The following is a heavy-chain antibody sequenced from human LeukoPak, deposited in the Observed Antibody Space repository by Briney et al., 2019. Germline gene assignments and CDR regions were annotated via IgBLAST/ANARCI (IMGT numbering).Heavy chain of an antibody. CDR1: GFTFSSYG. Sequence: GGSLRLSCAASGFTFSSYGMHWVRQAPGKGLEWVAFIRYDGSNKYYADSVKGRFTISRDNSKNTLYLQMNSLRAEDTAVYYCAREGAIDYDFWSGPIAFDIWGQGTMVTVSS. J-gene: IGHJ3*02. CDR2: IRYDGSNK. D-gene: IGHD3-3*01. CDR3: AREGAIDYDFWSGPIAFDI. V-gene: IGHV3-30*02.